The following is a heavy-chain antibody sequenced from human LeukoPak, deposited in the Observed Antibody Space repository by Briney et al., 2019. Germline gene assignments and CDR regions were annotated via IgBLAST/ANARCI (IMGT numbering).Heavy chain of an antibody. V-gene: IGHV2-70*11. CDR3: ARTPGIAAAGHFDY. J-gene: IGHJ4*02. Sequence: SGPTLVNPRQTLTLTCTFSGFSLRTSGMCVSWIRQPPGKALEWLARIDWDDDKYYSTSLKTRLTISKDTSKNQVVLTMTNMDPVDTATYYCARTPGIAAAGHFDYWGQGTLVTVSS. CDR2: IDWDDDK. D-gene: IGHD6-13*01. CDR1: GFSLRTSGMC.